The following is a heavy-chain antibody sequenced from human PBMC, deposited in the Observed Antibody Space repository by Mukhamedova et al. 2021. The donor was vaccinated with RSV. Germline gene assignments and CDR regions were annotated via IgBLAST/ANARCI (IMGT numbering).Heavy chain of an antibody. V-gene: IGHV4-39*01. D-gene: IGHD5-24*01. J-gene: IGHJ5*02. CDR2: ST. Sequence: STWDNPSLKSRVTISVDTSQNLFSLKLSSVTAADTAVYYCGRSMATFGHLHNWFGPWGQGTLVTVSS. CDR3: GRSMATFGHLHNWFGP.